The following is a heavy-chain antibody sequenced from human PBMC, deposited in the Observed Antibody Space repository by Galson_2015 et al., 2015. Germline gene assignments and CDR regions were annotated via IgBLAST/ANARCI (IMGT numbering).Heavy chain of an antibody. CDR3: ARGQGGSYGYFQH. CDR2: IGSSSGST. CDR1: GFTFSNYA. D-gene: IGHD1-26*01. Sequence: LRLSCAASGFTFSNYALNWVRQAPGKGLEWVSYIGSSSGSTYYADSVKGRFTISRDNAKNSLYLQMNSLRDEDTAVYYCARGQGGSYGYFQHWGQGTLVTVSS. V-gene: IGHV3-48*02. J-gene: IGHJ1*01.